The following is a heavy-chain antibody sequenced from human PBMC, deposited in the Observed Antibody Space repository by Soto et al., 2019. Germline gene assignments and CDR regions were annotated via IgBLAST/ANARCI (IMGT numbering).Heavy chain of an antibody. CDR2: INTDESIT. J-gene: IGHJ4*02. CDR3: AGSLGQLAY. D-gene: IGHD6-13*01. V-gene: IGHV3-74*01. Sequence: GGSLRLSCAASGFTFSSYWMHWVRQAPGKGLVWVSRINTDESITSYADSVMGRFTISRDNAKNTLYLQMNSLTAEDTAVYYCAGSLGQLAYWGQGTLVTVSS. CDR1: GFTFSSYW.